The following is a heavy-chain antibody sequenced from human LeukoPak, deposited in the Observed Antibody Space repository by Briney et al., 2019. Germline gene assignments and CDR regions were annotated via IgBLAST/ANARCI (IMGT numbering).Heavy chain of an antibody. V-gene: IGHV1-8*01. J-gene: IGHJ6*03. Sequence: ASVKVSCKASGYTFTSYDINWVRQATGQGLEWMGWMNPNSGNTGYAQKFQGRVTMTRNTSISTAYMELSSLRSEDTAAYYCARAHSYDGSGNHYYSNSNLDSWGKGPRSPSP. CDR2: MNPNSGNT. D-gene: IGHD3-22*01. CDR1: GYTFTSYD. CDR3: ARAHSYDGSGNHYYSNSNLDS.